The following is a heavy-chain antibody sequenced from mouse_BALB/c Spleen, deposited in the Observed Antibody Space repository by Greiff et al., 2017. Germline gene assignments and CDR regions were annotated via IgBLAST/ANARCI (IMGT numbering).Heavy chain of an antibody. V-gene: IGHV1S29*02. D-gene: IGHD1-1*01. Sequence: VQLQQSGPELVKPGASVKISCKASGYTFTDYNMHWVKQSHGNSLEWIGYIYPYNGGTGYNQKFKSKATLTVDNSSSTAYMELRSLTSEDSAVYYCARRPYYGSSSFDYWGQGTTLTVSS. CDR1: GYTFTDYN. J-gene: IGHJ2*01. CDR3: ARRPYYGSSSFDY. CDR2: IYPYNGGT.